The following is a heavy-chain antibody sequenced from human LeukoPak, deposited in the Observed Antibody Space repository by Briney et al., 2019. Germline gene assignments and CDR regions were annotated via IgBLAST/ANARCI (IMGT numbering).Heavy chain of an antibody. V-gene: IGHV3-23*01. J-gene: IGHJ6*02. D-gene: IGHD6-13*01. Sequence: GGSLRLSCAASGFTLSSYAMNWVRQATVKGLEWVSVISGSGGVTYYADSVKGRFTISRDTSKNTLYLQMNSLRVDDTAVYYCAKAASSSWYDLMDLWGQGTTVTVSS. CDR1: GFTLSSYA. CDR2: ISGSGGVT. CDR3: AKAASSSWYDLMDL.